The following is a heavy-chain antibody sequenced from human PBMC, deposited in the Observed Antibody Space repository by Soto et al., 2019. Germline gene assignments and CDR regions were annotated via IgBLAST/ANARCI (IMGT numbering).Heavy chain of an antibody. J-gene: IGHJ4*02. V-gene: IGHV4-59*01. D-gene: IGHD3-10*01. Sequence: SETLSLTCTVSGGSISSYYWSWIRQPPGKGLEWIGYIYYSGSTNYNPSLKSRVTISVDTSKNQFSLKLSSVTAADTAVYYCARSSAQSNFDYWGQGTLVTVSS. CDR1: GGSISSYY. CDR2: IYYSGST. CDR3: ARSSAQSNFDY.